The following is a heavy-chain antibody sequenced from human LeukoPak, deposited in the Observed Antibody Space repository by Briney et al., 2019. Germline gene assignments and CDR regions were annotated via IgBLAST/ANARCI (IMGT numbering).Heavy chain of an antibody. Sequence: GESLKISCRGSGYSFTSYWNGWVRQMPGEGLEGRVIIYPGDSDTRYSPSLQGQVTISADKSISAAYLQWNSLKASDTAMYYCARRIGVAGANWFDPWGQGTLVTVSS. V-gene: IGHV5-51*01. J-gene: IGHJ5*02. CDR2: IYPGDSDT. CDR3: ARRIGVAGANWFDP. CDR1: GYSFTSYW. D-gene: IGHD6-19*01.